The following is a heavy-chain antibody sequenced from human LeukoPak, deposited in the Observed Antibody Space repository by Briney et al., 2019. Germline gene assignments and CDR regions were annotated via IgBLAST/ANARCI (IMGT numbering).Heavy chain of an antibody. D-gene: IGHD3-22*01. V-gene: IGHV3-53*01. CDR1: GFTVDSNY. J-gene: IGHJ4*02. Sequence: GGSLRLSCAASGFTVDSNYLRWVRQAQRKGQEWVSTIYTGGNTYYAGSVKGRFTISRDFSKNTVFVHMNRLRAEDTAMYYCARGDDSGYYDYFDYWGQGALVTVSS. CDR3: ARGDDSGYYDYFDY. CDR2: IYTGGNT.